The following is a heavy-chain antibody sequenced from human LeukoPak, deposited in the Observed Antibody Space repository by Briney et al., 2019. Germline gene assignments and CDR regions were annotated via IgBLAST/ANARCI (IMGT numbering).Heavy chain of an antibody. J-gene: IGHJ4*02. CDR1: GYTFTSYA. CDR2: INAGNGNT. D-gene: IGHD6-19*01. CDR3: ARSIAVADPYYFDY. Sequence: ASVEVSCKASGYTFTSYAMHWVRQAPGQRLEWMGWINAGNGNTKYSQEFQGRVTITRDTSASTAYMELSSLRSEDMAVYYCARSIAVADPYYFDYWGQGTLVTVSS. V-gene: IGHV1-3*03.